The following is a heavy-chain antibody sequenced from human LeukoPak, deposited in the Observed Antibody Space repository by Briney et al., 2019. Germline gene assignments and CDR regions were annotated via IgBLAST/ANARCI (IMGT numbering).Heavy chain of an antibody. V-gene: IGHV1-18*01. D-gene: IGHD4-17*01. J-gene: IGHJ6*03. Sequence: ASVKVSCKASGYTFTSYGISWVRQAPGQGLEWMGWISAYNGNTNYAQKLQGRVTMTTDTSTSTAYMELSSLRSEDTAVYYCARGGYPGNTVTTFYYYYMDVWGKGTTVTVSS. CDR2: ISAYNGNT. CDR1: GYTFTSYG. CDR3: ARGGYPGNTVTTFYYYYMDV.